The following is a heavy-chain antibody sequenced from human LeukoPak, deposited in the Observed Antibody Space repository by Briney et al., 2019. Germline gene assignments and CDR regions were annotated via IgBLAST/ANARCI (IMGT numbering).Heavy chain of an antibody. Sequence: GGSLRLSCAASGFTVSRNYMSWVRQAPAKGLEWVSVIYSGGNTYYADSVKGRLTVSRDNSKNTFYLQMDKLSDEDTAVYYCARVANFHDSSGYFDYWGQGTLVTVSS. CDR3: ARVANFHDSSGYFDY. V-gene: IGHV3-66*01. J-gene: IGHJ4*02. D-gene: IGHD3-22*01. CDR1: GFTVSRNY. CDR2: IYSGGNT.